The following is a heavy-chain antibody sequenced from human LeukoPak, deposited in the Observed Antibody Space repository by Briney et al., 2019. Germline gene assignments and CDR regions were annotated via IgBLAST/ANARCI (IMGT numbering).Heavy chain of an antibody. V-gene: IGHV3-21*04. Sequence: GGSLRLSCAASGFTFSSYSMNWVRQAPGKGLEWVSSISSGSSYRYYADSVKGRFTISRDNSKNTLYLQMNSLRAEDTAVYYCAKLLRWYLTYFDYWGQGTLVTVSS. D-gene: IGHD4-23*01. J-gene: IGHJ4*02. CDR2: ISSGSSYR. CDR3: AKLLRWYLTYFDY. CDR1: GFTFSSYS.